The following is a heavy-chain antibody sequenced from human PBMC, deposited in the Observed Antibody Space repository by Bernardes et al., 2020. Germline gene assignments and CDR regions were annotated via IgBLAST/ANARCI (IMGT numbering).Heavy chain of an antibody. V-gene: IGHV4-39*01. CDR1: GGSISSSSNY. Sequence: SETLSLTCTVSGGSISSSSNYWGWIRQPPGRELEWIGSIYYSGSTDYNPSLKSRVSISVDTSKNQFSLRLSSVTAADTAVYYCAKHRGYSRSYDAFDIWGQGTMVTVS. CDR2: IYYSGST. D-gene: IGHD6-6*01. J-gene: IGHJ3*02. CDR3: AKHRGYSRSYDAFDI.